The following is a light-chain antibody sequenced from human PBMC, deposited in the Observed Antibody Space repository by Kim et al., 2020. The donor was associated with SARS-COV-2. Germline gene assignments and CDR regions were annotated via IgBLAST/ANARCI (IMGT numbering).Light chain of an antibody. Sequence: DIQMTQSPSSLSASVGDRVTITCQASLDISNYLNWYQQKAGKAPNLLISDASKLQSGVPSRFSGAGFGTDFTLTISSLQPEDIATYYCQQCDDAPYTFGQGTKLEI. CDR1: LDISNY. CDR2: DAS. CDR3: QQCDDAPYT. J-gene: IGKJ2*01. V-gene: IGKV1-33*01.